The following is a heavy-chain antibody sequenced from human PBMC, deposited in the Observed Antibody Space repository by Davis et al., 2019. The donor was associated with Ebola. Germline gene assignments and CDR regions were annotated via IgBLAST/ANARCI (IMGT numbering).Heavy chain of an antibody. CDR3: ARGFRATMIVVVNYYYGMDV. D-gene: IGHD3-22*01. CDR2: IYYSGST. V-gene: IGHV4-39*01. Sequence: MPGGPLRLSCTVSGGSISSSSYYWGWIRQPPGKGLEWIGSIYYSGSTYYNPSLKSRVTISVDTSKNQFSLKLRSVTAADTAVYYCARGFRATMIVVVNYYYGMDVWGKGTTVTVSS. J-gene: IGHJ6*04. CDR1: GGSISSSSYY.